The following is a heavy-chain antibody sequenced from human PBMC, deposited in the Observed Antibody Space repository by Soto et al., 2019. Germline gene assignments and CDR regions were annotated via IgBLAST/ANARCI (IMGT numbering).Heavy chain of an antibody. CDR1: GFTFSSYA. J-gene: IGHJ4*01. CDR3: VKGRGIVVVPAATPYFDY. V-gene: IGHV3-64D*08. CDR2: ISSNGGST. D-gene: IGHD2-2*01. Sequence: GGSLRLSCSASGFTFSSYAMHWVRQAPGKGLEYVSAISSNGGSTYYADSVKGRFTISRDNSKNTLYLQMSSLRAEDTAVYYCVKGRGIVVVPAATPYFDYWGQGTLVTVSS.